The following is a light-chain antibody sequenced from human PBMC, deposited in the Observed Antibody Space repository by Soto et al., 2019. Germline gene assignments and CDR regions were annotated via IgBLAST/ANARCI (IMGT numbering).Light chain of an antibody. V-gene: IGKV3-20*01. CDR3: QQYARSPRT. Sequence: EIVLTQSPGTLSLSPGERATLSCRASQSVSSSYLAWYQQKPGQAPRLLIYGASSRATGIPDRFSGSGSGTDFTLTISRLEPEDFAVYYCQQYARSPRTFGGGTKVEIK. J-gene: IGKJ4*01. CDR2: GAS. CDR1: QSVSSSY.